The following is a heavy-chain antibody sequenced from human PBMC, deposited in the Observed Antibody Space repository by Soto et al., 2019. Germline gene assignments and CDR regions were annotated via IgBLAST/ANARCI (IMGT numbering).Heavy chain of an antibody. V-gene: IGHV3-23*01. D-gene: IGHD3-3*01. J-gene: IGHJ4*02. CDR1: GFTFSSYA. CDR3: AKAALLFLEWLSDY. Sequence: GGSLRLSCAASGFTFSSYAMSWVRQAPGEGLEWVSDIGGSGGSTYYVDSVKGRFTISRDNSKNTLYLQMNSLRAEDTAVYYCAKAALLFLEWLSDYWGQGTLVTVSS. CDR2: IGGSGGST.